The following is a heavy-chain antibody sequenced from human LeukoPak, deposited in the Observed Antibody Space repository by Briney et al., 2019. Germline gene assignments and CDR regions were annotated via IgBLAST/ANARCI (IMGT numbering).Heavy chain of an antibody. CDR2: IYYSGST. D-gene: IGHD2-2*01. Sequence: SETLSLTCTVSGGSISSYYWSWIRQPPGKGPEWIGYIYYSGSTNYNPSLKSRVTISVDTSKNQFSLKLSSVTAADTAVYYCARASIVVVPAAEYNWFDPWGQGTLVTVSS. CDR3: ARASIVVVPAAEYNWFDP. CDR1: GGSISSYY. J-gene: IGHJ5*02. V-gene: IGHV4-59*01.